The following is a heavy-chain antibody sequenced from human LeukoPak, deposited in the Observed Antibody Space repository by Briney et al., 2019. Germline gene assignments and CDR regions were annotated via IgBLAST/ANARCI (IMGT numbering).Heavy chain of an antibody. CDR2: IHPHGIF. J-gene: IGHJ4*02. CDR3: ARGRDRSKAGDH. Sequence: SETLSLTCTVYGGSCDDYYCSWIRQPPGKGLEWIGEIHPHGIFYYNSSLTSRVTLSIDTSKTQFSLRLTSVTAADTAFYYCARGRDRSKAGDHWGQGSLVTVS. CDR1: GGSCDDYY. D-gene: IGHD5-24*01. V-gene: IGHV4-34*01.